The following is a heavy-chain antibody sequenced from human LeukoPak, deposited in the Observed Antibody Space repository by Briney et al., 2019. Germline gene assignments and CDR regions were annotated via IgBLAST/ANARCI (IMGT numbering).Heavy chain of an antibody. CDR3: ARKRYSSSRTDY. J-gene: IGHJ4*02. CDR2: ISYDGSNK. Sequence: GGSLRLSCAASGFTFSNYAMHWVRQAPGKGLEWVAVISYDGSNKYYADSVKGRFTISRDNSKNTLYLQMNSLRAEDTAVYYCARKRYSSSRTDYWGQGTLVTVSS. V-gene: IGHV3-30-3*01. D-gene: IGHD6-13*01. CDR1: GFTFSNYA.